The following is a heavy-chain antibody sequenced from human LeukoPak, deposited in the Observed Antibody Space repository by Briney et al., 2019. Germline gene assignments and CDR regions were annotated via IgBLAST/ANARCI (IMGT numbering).Heavy chain of an antibody. CDR2: ISSSSSTI. J-gene: IGHJ4*02. D-gene: IGHD3-22*01. V-gene: IGHV3-48*04. CDR3: ARDYYYDSSGYYYGFDY. CDR1: GFTFSSYS. Sequence: GGSLRLSCAASGFTFSSYSMNWVRQAPGEGLEWVSYISSSSSTIYYADSVKGRFTISRDNAKNSLYLQMNSLRAEDTAVYYCARDYYYDSSGYYYGFDYWGQGTLVTVSS.